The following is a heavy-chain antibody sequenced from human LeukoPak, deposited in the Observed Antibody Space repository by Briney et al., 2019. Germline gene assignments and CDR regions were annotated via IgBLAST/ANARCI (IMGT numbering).Heavy chain of an antibody. Sequence: PGGSLRLSCAASGFTFSSYAMSWVRQAPGKGLEWVSAISGSGGSTYYADSVKGRFTISRDNSKNTLYLQMNSLRAEDTAVYYCAKWSEYYYDSSGLDYWGQGTLVTVSS. CDR1: GFTFSSYA. CDR3: AKWSEYYYDSSGLDY. CDR2: ISGSGGST. J-gene: IGHJ4*02. D-gene: IGHD3-22*01. V-gene: IGHV3-23*01.